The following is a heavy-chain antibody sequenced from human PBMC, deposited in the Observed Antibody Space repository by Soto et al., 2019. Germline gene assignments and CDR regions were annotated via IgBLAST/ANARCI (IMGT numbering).Heavy chain of an antibody. CDR2: ISSSSSTI. V-gene: IGHV3-48*02. CDR3: ARDLPLTIFRVVTSYGMDV. Sequence: GGSLRLSCAASGFTFSSYSMNWVRQAPGKGLEWVSYISSSSSTIYYADSVKGRFTISRDNAKNSLYLQMNSVRDADPVVYYCARDLPLTIFRVVTSYGMDVWGHVPTVT. J-gene: IGHJ6*02. CDR1: GFTFSSYS. D-gene: IGHD3-3*01.